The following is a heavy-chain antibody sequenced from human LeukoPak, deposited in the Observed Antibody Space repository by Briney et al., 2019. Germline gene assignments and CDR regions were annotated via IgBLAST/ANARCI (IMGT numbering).Heavy chain of an antibody. J-gene: IGHJ4*02. Sequence: GGSLRLPCAASGFNFSSYWMSWVRQAPGKGLEWVANIKQDGSEKYYVDSVKGRFTICRDNAKNSLYLQMNSLRAEDTAVYYCATGSRSSGRYYFDYWGQGTLVTVSS. D-gene: IGHD6-19*01. V-gene: IGHV3-7*01. CDR1: GFNFSSYW. CDR3: ATGSRSSGRYYFDY. CDR2: IKQDGSEK.